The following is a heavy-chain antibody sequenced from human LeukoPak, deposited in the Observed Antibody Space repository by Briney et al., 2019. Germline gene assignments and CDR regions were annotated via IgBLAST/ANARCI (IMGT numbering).Heavy chain of an antibody. V-gene: IGHV4-59*08. CDR1: GDSINSYY. CDR3: ARRTARWFDP. CDR2: IYYSGST. Sequence: SSETLSLTCAVSGDSINSYYWSWIRQPPGKGLEWIGDIYYSGSTNYSPSLKGRVNISVDRSTNQFSLKVISVTAADTAVYYCARRTARWFDPWGQGTLVTVSS. J-gene: IGHJ5*02.